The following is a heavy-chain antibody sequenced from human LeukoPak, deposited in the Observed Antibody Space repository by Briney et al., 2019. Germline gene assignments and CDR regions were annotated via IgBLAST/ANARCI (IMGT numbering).Heavy chain of an antibody. CDR3: AKASYYDSSGYPNY. CDR2: ISGSGGST. Sequence: GESLKISCAASGFTFSSYGMSRVRQAPGKGLEWVSAISGSGGSTYYADSVKGRFTISRDNSKNTLYLQMNSLRAEDTAVYYCAKASYYDSSGYPNYWGQGTLVTVSS. V-gene: IGHV3-23*01. D-gene: IGHD3-22*01. CDR1: GFTFSSYG. J-gene: IGHJ4*02.